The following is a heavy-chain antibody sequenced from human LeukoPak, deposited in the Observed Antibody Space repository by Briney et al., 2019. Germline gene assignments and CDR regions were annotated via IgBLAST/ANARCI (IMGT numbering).Heavy chain of an antibody. CDR2: IGLSGSPL. V-gene: IGHV3-11*04. Sequence: CIGLSGSPLDYADSVRGRFTISRDNAKNSLYLDMNSLRAEDIAVYYCARKDFSSGSFSYWGQGTLVTVSS. CDR3: ARKDFSSGSFSY. D-gene: IGHD3-22*01. J-gene: IGHJ4*02.